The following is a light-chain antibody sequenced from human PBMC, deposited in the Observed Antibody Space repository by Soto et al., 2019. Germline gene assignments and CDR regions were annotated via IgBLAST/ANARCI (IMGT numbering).Light chain of an antibody. CDR2: DVR. CDR1: SSDVGGYNY. J-gene: IGLJ2*01. Sequence: QSVLTQPASVSGSPGQSITISCTGTSSDVGGYNYVSWYQQHPGKAPKLMIYDVRNRPSGVSSRFSGSKSDNTASLAISGLQAEDVADYYCGSYTSTSAVVFGGGTKVTVL. V-gene: IGLV2-14*01. CDR3: GSYTSTSAVV.